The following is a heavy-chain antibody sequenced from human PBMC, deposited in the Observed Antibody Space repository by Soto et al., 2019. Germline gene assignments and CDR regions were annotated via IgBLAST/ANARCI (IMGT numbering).Heavy chain of an antibody. Sequence: EVQLVESGGGLVQPGGSLRLSCAASGFTFSTYSMNWVRQAQGKGLEWVSYISSTGNTIYYPDSVKGRFTISRDTAKKSLYLQMNSLRAEDTAVYYCARSGYFDYWGQGTLVTVSS. CDR3: ARSGYFDY. CDR1: GFTFSTYS. V-gene: IGHV3-48*01. D-gene: IGHD2-8*02. J-gene: IGHJ4*02. CDR2: ISSTGNTI.